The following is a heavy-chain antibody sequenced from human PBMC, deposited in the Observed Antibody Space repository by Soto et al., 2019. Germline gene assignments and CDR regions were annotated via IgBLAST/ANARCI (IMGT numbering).Heavy chain of an antibody. V-gene: IGHV3-21*01. D-gene: IGHD2-15*01. J-gene: IGHJ4*02. Sequence: EVQLVESGGGLGQAGGSLTLSCAASGFTFSSYIMNWARQAPGKGLVWVSSISSYRSYIYYAEAVQGRFTISRDNAKDSIHLQMNSLRDDDTAVYYCARGPGYCSGGRSYLYFDYWGRGTLVTVSS. CDR1: GFTFSSYI. CDR2: ISSYRSYI. CDR3: ARGPGYCSGGRSYLYFDY.